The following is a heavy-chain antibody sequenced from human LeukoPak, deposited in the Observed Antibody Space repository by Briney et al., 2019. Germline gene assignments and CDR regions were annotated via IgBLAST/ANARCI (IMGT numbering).Heavy chain of an antibody. J-gene: IGHJ6*02. CDR3: ARVGVPAATYYYGMDV. D-gene: IGHD2-2*01. Sequence: GASVKVSCKASGYTFTGYYMHWVRQAPGQGLEWMGWINPNSGGTNYAQKFQGRVTMTKDTSTSTAYMELSRLRSDDTAVYYCARVGVPAATYYYGMDVWGQGTTVTVSS. V-gene: IGHV1-2*02. CDR1: GYTFTGYY. CDR2: INPNSGGT.